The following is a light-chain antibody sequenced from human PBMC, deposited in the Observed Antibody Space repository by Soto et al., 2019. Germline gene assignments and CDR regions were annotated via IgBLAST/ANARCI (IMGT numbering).Light chain of an antibody. CDR3: QQSYGTPWT. CDR2: GAS. CDR1: PSITTY. Sequence: DIPMTQSPPSLSASVGDRVTVTCRASPSITTYLNWYQQKPGRAPKLLIYGASSLQSGVPSRFSGSRSGTDFTLTITSLQPEDFATYICQQSYGTPWTFGQGTKVEIK. V-gene: IGKV1-39*01. J-gene: IGKJ1*01.